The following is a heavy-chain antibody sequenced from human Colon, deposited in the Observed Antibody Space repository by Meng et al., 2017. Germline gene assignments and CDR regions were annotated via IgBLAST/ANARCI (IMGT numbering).Heavy chain of an antibody. CDR2: INDSGST. Sequence: QVQLQQWGAGLLKPSATLSLTCAVYGGAFRDYYWSWFRQTPGKGLEWIGDINDSGSTNSNPSLKSRVTMSVDTIKKQFSLTLNSVTAADTAVYYCARGWLLSPPFYFDFWGQGILVTVSS. D-gene: IGHD4-23*01. V-gene: IGHV4-34*02. CDR3: ARGWLLSPPFYFDF. J-gene: IGHJ4*02. CDR1: GGAFRDYY.